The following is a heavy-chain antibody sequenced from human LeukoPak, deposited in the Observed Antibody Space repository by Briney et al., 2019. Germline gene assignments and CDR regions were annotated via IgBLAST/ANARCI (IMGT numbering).Heavy chain of an antibody. V-gene: IGHV3-7*01. CDR2: IKQDGSDK. Sequence: GGSLRLSCAASGFTFSNYWMTWVRQSPGKGLEWVAIIKQDGSDKYYVDSVKGRFTISRDHAKNSLYLQMSSLRAEDTAVYYCARGGHRQKEFWGQGTLVTVSS. CDR1: GFTFSNYW. D-gene: IGHD3-10*01. J-gene: IGHJ4*02. CDR3: ARGGHRQKEF.